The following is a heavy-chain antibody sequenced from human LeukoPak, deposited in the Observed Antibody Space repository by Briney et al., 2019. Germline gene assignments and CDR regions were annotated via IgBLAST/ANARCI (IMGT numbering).Heavy chain of an antibody. D-gene: IGHD2-2*01. CDR1: GFKFDDNA. CDR3: VRDMGDIGTSDSFDY. CDR2: VSWNSDRI. Sequence: GGSLRLSCVASGFKFDDNAMHWVRQVPGKGLEWVSGVSWNSDRIDYADSVKGRFTISRDNARNSLFLQMNSLRAEDTAFYYCVRDMGDIGTSDSFDYWVQGTLVTVSS. J-gene: IGHJ4*02. V-gene: IGHV3-9*01.